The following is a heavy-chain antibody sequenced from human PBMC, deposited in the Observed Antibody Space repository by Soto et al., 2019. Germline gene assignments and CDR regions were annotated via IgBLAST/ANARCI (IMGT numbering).Heavy chain of an antibody. CDR3: ARGLLTGDYYYYYGMDV. Sequence: GGSLEGSLQGSWYNLAGCYRRLVGQAPGQGLEWMGWINPNSGGTNYAQKFQGWVTMTRDTSISTAYMELSRLRSDDTAVYYCARGLLTGDYYYYYGMDVWGQGTTVTVSS. CDR1: WYNLAGCY. V-gene: IGHV1-2*04. D-gene: IGHD3-9*01. CDR2: INPNSGGT. J-gene: IGHJ6*02.